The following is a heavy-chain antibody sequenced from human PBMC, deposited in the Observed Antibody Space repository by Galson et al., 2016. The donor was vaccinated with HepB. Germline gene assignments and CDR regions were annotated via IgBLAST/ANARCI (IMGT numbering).Heavy chain of an antibody. Sequence: SLRLSCAASGFIFSNYWMSWVRQAPGKGLEWVAVSRYDGSNKNYADSVKGRFTISRDNSNNTLYLQMNSLRAEDTAVYYCARDNAWFGERKYYYYGLDVWGQGTTVTVSS. V-gene: IGHV3-33*08. CDR1: GFIFSNYW. CDR2: SRYDGSNK. J-gene: IGHJ6*01. CDR3: ARDNAWFGERKYYYYGLDV. D-gene: IGHD3-10*01.